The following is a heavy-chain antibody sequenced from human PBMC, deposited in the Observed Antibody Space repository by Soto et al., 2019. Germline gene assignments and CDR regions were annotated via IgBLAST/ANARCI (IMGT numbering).Heavy chain of an antibody. Sequence: GGSLRLSCAASGFTFSSYSMNWVRQAPGKGLEWVSSISSSSSYIYYADSVKGRFTISKDKSMKTVYLQMNSLRVEDAAVYYCTKDRVSDGIYSFDYWGQGALVTVSS. CDR1: GFTFSSYS. V-gene: IGHV3-21*04. D-gene: IGHD2-15*01. J-gene: IGHJ4*02. CDR2: ISSSSSYI. CDR3: TKDRVSDGIYSFDY.